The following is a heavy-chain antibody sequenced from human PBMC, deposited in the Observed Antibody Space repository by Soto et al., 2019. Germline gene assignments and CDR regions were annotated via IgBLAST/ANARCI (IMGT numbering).Heavy chain of an antibody. Sequence: SETLSLTCTVSGGSISSYYWSWIRQPPGKGLGWIGYIYYSGSTNYNPSLKSRVTISVDTSKNQFSLKLSSVTAADTAVYYCARALGAVSFDYWGQGTLVTVSS. CDR3: ARALGAVSFDY. CDR2: IYYSGST. D-gene: IGHD4-17*01. V-gene: IGHV4-59*01. J-gene: IGHJ4*02. CDR1: GGSISSYY.